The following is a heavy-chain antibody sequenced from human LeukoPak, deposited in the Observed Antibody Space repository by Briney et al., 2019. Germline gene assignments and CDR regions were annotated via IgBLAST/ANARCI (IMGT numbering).Heavy chain of an antibody. CDR1: GGSISSYY. D-gene: IGHD6-13*01. J-gene: IGHJ4*02. Sequence: SETLSLTCTVSGGSISSYYWSWVRQPPGKGLEWIGYIYYSGSTNYNPSLKSRVTISVDTSKNQFSLELSSVTAADTAVYYCAGTPDIAAAAHDYWGQGTLVTVSS. CDR3: AGTPDIAAAAHDY. CDR2: IYYSGST. V-gene: IGHV4-59*01.